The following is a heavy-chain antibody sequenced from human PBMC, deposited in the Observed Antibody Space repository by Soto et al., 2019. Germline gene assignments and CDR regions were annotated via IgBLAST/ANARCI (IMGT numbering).Heavy chain of an antibody. D-gene: IGHD3-22*01. CDR3: AGRLKSDSPGPIPY. J-gene: IGHJ6*01. V-gene: IGHV4-39*01. CDR1: GDCKSISICC. CDR2: IPPTGWT. Sequence: SEPRPLNLTGAGDCKSISICCWGRIRQHPGKGLARIARIPPTGWTYDNPYLRRRVTIYLDKSKNQFSLKLTSVTTTETYVYYCAGRLKSDSPGPIPYRGQATMVTVSS.